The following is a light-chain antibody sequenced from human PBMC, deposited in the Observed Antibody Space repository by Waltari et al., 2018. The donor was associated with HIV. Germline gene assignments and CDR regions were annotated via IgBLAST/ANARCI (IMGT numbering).Light chain of an antibody. V-gene: IGLV3-21*01. Sequence: SYVLTQPPSVSVAPGKTARISCGGNNIGSKTVHWYQQRPGQAPVLVIYDNNDRPSRIPERFSGSNSGNTATLTISRVEGGDEADYYCQMWDSSSDHVLFGGGTKLTVL. CDR1: NIGSKT. CDR3: QMWDSSSDHVL. J-gene: IGLJ3*02. CDR2: DNN.